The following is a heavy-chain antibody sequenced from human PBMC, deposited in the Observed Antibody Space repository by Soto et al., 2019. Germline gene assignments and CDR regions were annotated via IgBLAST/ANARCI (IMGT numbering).Heavy chain of an antibody. CDR1: GGTFSSYA. Sequence: SVKVSCKASGGTFSSYAISWVRQAPGQGLEWMGGIIPIFGTANYAQKFQGRVTITADESTSTAYMELSSLRSEDTAVYYCARPFDWLSNYYGMDVWGQGTTVTVSS. V-gene: IGHV1-69*13. D-gene: IGHD3-9*01. J-gene: IGHJ6*02. CDR2: IIPIFGTA. CDR3: ARPFDWLSNYYGMDV.